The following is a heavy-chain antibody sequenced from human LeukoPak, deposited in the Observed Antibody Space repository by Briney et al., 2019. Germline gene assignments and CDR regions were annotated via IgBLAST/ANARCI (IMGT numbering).Heavy chain of an antibody. Sequence: SETLSLTCTVSGYSISSGYYWGWIRQPPGKGLEWIGTMYHSGSTYYNPSLRSRVTLSVDTSRNHFSLKLSSATAADTAVYFCAREHILGPVDNWGQGTLVIVSS. J-gene: IGHJ4*02. V-gene: IGHV4-38-2*02. CDR1: GYSISSGYY. CDR2: MYHSGST. D-gene: IGHD3-16*01. CDR3: AREHILGPVDN.